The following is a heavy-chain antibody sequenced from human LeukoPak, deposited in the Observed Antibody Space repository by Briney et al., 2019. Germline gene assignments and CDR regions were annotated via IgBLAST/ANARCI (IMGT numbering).Heavy chain of an antibody. CDR1: GGTFSSYA. D-gene: IGHD1-26*01. CDR3: ARGDGSYSHYFDY. Sequence: GASVTVSCKASGGTFSSYAISWVRQAPGQGLEWMGGIIPIFGTANYAQKFQGRVTITADESTSTAYMELSSLRSEDTAVYYCARGDGSYSHYFDYWGQGTLVTVSS. CDR2: IIPIFGTA. J-gene: IGHJ4*02. V-gene: IGHV1-69*13.